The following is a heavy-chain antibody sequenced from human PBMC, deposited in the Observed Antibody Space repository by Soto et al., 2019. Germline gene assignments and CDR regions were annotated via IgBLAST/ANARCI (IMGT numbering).Heavy chain of an antibody. CDR2: ISSSGSTI. Sequence: QVQLVESGGGLVKPGGSLRLSCAASGFTFSDYYMSWIRQAPGKGLEWVSYISSSGSTIYYADSVKGRFTISRYNAKNSLYLPMTGLRAEDTAVYYCASPNGDYYFDYWGKGTLVTVSS. J-gene: IGHJ4*02. D-gene: IGHD4-17*01. CDR1: GFTFSDYY. CDR3: ASPNGDYYFDY. V-gene: IGHV3-11*01.